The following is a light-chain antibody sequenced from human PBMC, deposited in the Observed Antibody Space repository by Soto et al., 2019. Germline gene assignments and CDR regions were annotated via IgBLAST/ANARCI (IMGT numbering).Light chain of an antibody. J-gene: IGKJ4*01. Sequence: EILMTQSPATLSVSPGESATLSCRASQDVSSNLAWYQQKPGQAPSLLIYGASTRATGTPARFSGSGSGTEFTLTISSLQSEDYAVYFCQQYIRWPLTFGGGTKVDIK. V-gene: IGKV3-15*01. CDR3: QQYIRWPLT. CDR2: GAS. CDR1: QDVSSN.